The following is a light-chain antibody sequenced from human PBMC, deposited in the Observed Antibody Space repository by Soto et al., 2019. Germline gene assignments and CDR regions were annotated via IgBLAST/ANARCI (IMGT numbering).Light chain of an antibody. V-gene: IGKV4-1*01. CDR2: WAS. Sequence: DIVMTQSPDYLAVSLGERATINCKSSQSVLLTYNNKYYLAWYQQKPGRRPELLMYWASTREAGVPTRFSGSGSGTEFALTNSDLQSDDCATYCRQRYESYSSGPFGKRTKVDIK. J-gene: IGKJ1*01. CDR3: QRYESYSSGP. CDR1: QSVLLTYNNKYY.